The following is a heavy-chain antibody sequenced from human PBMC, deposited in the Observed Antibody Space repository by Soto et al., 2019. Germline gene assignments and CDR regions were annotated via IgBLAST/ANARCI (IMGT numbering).Heavy chain of an antibody. Sequence: SAVKVSCKASGGTFSSYAISWVRQAPGQGLEWMGGIIPIFGTANYAQKFQGRVTITADESTSTAYMELSSLRSEDTAVYYCARRGAYYSSGYFAEDDIDFRGQAPMVTVS. CDR3: ARRGAYYSSGYFAEDDIDF. CDR2: IIPIFGTA. J-gene: IGHJ3*01. V-gene: IGHV1-69*13. CDR1: GGTFSSYA. D-gene: IGHD3-22*01.